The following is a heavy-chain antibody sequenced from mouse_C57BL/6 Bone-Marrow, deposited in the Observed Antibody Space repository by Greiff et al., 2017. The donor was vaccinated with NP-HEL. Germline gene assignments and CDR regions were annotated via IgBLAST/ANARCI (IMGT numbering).Heavy chain of an antibody. CDR1: GYTFTSYW. J-gene: IGHJ3*01. D-gene: IGHD3-3*01. Sequence: QVQLQQPGAELVKPGASVKMSCKASGYTFTSYWITWVKQRPGQGLEWIGDIYPGSGSTNYNEKFKSKATLTVDTSSSTAYMQLSSLTSEDSAVYYCARWGLRGPWFAYWGQGTLVTVSA. V-gene: IGHV1-55*01. CDR2: IYPGSGST. CDR3: ARWGLRGPWFAY.